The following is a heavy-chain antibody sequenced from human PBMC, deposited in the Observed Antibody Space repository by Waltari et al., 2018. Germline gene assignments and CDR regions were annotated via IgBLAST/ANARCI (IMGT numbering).Heavy chain of an antibody. J-gene: IGHJ4*02. CDR2: IYYIGCT. Sequence: QLQLQESGPGLVKPSETLSLTCTVSGGSISSSSYYWGWIRQPPGKGLEWIGSIYYIGCTYHNPSLKSLVTISVDTSKNHFSLKLSSVTAADTAVYYCARRMITFGGVIVFDYWGQGTLVTVSS. V-gene: IGHV4-39*01. CDR3: ARRMITFGGVIVFDY. D-gene: IGHD3-16*02. CDR1: GGSISSSSYY.